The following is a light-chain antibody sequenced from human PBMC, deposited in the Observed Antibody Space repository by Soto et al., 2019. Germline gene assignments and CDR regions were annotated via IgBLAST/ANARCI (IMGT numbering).Light chain of an antibody. J-gene: IGKJ1*01. CDR2: GAS. CDR1: QSVAGSY. V-gene: IGKV3-20*01. Sequence: IMLTQSPGTLSLSQGERATLSCRASQSVAGSYLAWYQQKPGQAPRLLIYGASSRATGIPDRFSGSGSGTDFTLTISRLEPEDFAVYYCQQYGSLSWTFGQGTKVDI. CDR3: QQYGSLSWT.